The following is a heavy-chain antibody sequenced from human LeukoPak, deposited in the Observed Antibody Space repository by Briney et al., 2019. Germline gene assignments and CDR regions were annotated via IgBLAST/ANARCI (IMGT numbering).Heavy chain of an antibody. V-gene: IGHV3-23*01. Sequence: GSLRLSCAASGFTFSSYAMSWVRQAPGKGLEWVSAISGSGGSTYYAVFVKGRFTISRDNYKNTLYLQMNSMRDEDTAVYYCAKDQALNWFDLWGQGTLVTVFS. J-gene: IGHJ5*02. CDR1: GFTFSSYA. CDR3: AKDQALNWFDL. CDR2: ISGSGGST.